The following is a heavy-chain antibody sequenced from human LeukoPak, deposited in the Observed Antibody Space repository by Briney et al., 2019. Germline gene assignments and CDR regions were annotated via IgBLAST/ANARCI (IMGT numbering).Heavy chain of an antibody. V-gene: IGHV1-46*01. CDR3: ARVMMGYSGYETYDWFDP. CDR1: GYTFTSYY. CDR2: INPSGGST. Sequence: ASVKVSCKASGYTFTSYYMHWVRQAPGQGLEWMGIINPSGGSTSYAQKLQGRVTMTTDTSASTAYMELRSLRSDDTAVYYCARVMMGYSGYETYDWFDPWGQGTLVTVSS. J-gene: IGHJ5*02. D-gene: IGHD5-12*01.